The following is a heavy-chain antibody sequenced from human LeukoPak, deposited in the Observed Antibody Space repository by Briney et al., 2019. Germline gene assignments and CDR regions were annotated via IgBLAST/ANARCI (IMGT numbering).Heavy chain of an antibody. V-gene: IGHV3-48*01. CDR3: ARDVSWSGLFDY. J-gene: IGHJ4*02. CDR2: ISSSSSTI. Sequence: GGSLRLSCAASGFTFSSYSMNWVRQAPGKGLEWGSYISSSSSTIYYADSVKGRFTISRDNAKNSLYLQMNSLRAEDTAVYYCARDVSWSGLFDYWGQGTLVTVSS. CDR1: GFTFSSYS. D-gene: IGHD3-3*01.